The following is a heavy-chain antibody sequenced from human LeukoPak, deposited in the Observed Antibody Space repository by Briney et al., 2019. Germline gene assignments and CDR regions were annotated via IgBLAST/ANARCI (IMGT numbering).Heavy chain of an antibody. CDR2: INWNGGST. CDR3: ARDPQWLDPFDY. D-gene: IGHD6-19*01. Sequence: GGSLRLPCAASGFTFDDYGMSWVRQAPGKGLEWVSGINWNGGSTGYADSVKGRFTISRDNAKNSLYLQMNSLRAEDTALYYCARDPQWLDPFDYWGQGTLVTVSS. V-gene: IGHV3-20*04. CDR1: GFTFDDYG. J-gene: IGHJ4*02.